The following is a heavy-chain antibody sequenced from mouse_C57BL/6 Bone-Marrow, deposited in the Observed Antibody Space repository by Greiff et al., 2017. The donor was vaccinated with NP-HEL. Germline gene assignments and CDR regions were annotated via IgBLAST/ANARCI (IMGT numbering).Heavy chain of an antibody. J-gene: IGHJ4*01. V-gene: IGHV2-9-1*01. D-gene: IGHD3-2*02. Sequence: QVQLKQSGPGLVAPSQSLSITCTVSGFSLTSYAISWVRQPPGKGLEWLGVLWTGGGTNYNSALKSRLSISKDNSTSQVFLKMNSLQTDDTARYYCARRTAQAPYYAMDYWGQGTSVTVSS. CDR1: GFSLTSYA. CDR3: ARRTAQAPYYAMDY. CDR2: LWTGGGT.